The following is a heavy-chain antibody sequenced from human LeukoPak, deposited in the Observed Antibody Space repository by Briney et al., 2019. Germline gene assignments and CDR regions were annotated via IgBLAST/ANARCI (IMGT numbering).Heavy chain of an antibody. CDR2: INPFSANT. D-gene: IGHD3-10*01. CDR3: ARDRLPLYGSGSYYNPIFDY. CDR1: GYTFTNYD. J-gene: IGHJ4*02. Sequence: GASVKVSCKASGYTFTNYDIHWVRQATGQGLEWMGWINPFSANTGYAQNFQGRITITRNTSISTAYMELSSLRSEDTAVYYCARDRLPLYGSGSYYNPIFDYWGQGTLVTVSS. V-gene: IGHV1-8*03.